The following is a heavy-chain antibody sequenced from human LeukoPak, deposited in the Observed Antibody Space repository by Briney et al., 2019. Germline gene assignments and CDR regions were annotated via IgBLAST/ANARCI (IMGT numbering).Heavy chain of an antibody. V-gene: IGHV3-7*01. J-gene: IGHJ4*02. CDR1: GFSFSTYW. CDR2: IKEDGSRA. D-gene: IGHD3-10*01. CDR3: ASDRVFSQFDY. Sequence: PGGSLRLSCGASGFSFSTYWMDWVRQAPGKGLEWVASIKEDGSRADYVDSVRGRFTVSRDNTKNSLFLQMNSLRVDDTAVYYCASDRVFSQFDYWGQGTLVTVSS.